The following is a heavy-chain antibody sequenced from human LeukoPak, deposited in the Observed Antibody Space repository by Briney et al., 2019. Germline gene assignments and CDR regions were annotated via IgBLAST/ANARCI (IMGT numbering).Heavy chain of an antibody. CDR2: ISGSSGST. D-gene: IGHD2-15*01. CDR3: AKGRGGLYYFDY. CDR1: GFTFSSYV. J-gene: IGHJ4*02. V-gene: IGHV3-23*01. Sequence: GGSLRLSCAASGFTFSSYVMSWVRQAPGKGLEWVSAISGSSGSTYYADSVKGRFTISRDNSKNTLYLQMNSLRAEDTAVYYCAKGRGGLYYFDYWGQGTLVTVSS.